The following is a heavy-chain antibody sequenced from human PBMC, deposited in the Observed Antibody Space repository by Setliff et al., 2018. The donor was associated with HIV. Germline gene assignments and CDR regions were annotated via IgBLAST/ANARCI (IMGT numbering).Heavy chain of an antibody. D-gene: IGHD5-12*01. CDR2: IYTSGST. J-gene: IGHJ6*03. Sequence: TSETLSLTCTVSGGSISSYYWSWIRQPPGKGLEWIGYIYTSGSTNYNPSLKSRVTISVDTSKNQFSLKLSSVTAADTAVYYCARGGFDYYYMDVWGKGTTVTVSS. CDR3: ARGGFDYYYMDV. V-gene: IGHV4-4*08. CDR1: GGSISSYY.